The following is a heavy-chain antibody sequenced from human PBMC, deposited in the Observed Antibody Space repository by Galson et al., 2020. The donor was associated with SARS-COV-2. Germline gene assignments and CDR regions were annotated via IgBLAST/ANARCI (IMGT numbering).Heavy chain of an antibody. D-gene: IGHD2-21*01. V-gene: IGHV3-11*06. Sequence: PGESLKISCAASGFIFSDYYMNWIRQAPGRGLEWVSYISSSAIHTNYADSVKGRFTISRDNAKNSMYLQMNSLRAEDTAVYYCASSPFDPGKCIDNWGQGTQDNV. J-gene: IGHJ4*02. CDR3: ASSPFDPGKCIDN. CDR2: ISSSAIHT. CDR1: GFIFSDYY.